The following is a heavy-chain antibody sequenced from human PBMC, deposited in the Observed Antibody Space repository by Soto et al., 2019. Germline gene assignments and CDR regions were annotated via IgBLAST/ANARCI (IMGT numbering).Heavy chain of an antibody. J-gene: IGHJ4*02. D-gene: IGHD3-9*01. CDR3: ATAGVLRYFDPRAYYFDY. V-gene: IGHV1-24*01. Sequence: ASVKVSCKVSGYTLTELSMHWVRQAPGKGLEWMGGFDPEDGETIYAQKFQGRVTMTEDTSTDTAYMELSSLRSEDTAVYYCATAGVLRYFDPRAYYFDYWGQGTRVTVSS. CDR1: GYTLTELS. CDR2: FDPEDGET.